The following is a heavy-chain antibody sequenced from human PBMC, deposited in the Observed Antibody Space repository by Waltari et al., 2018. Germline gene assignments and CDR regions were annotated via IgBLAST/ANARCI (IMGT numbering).Heavy chain of an antibody. CDR2: INHSGST. CDR3: ARGLTKTTPPSYYYDRGSAFDI. J-gene: IGHJ3*02. Sequence: QVQLQQWGAGLLKPSETLSLTCAVYGGSFSGYYWSWIRQPPGKGLEWIGEINHSGSTNYNPSLKSRVTISVDTSKNQFSLKLSSVTAADTAVYYCARGLTKTTPPSYYYDRGSAFDIWGQGTMVTVSS. V-gene: IGHV4-34*01. CDR1: GGSFSGYY. D-gene: IGHD3-22*01.